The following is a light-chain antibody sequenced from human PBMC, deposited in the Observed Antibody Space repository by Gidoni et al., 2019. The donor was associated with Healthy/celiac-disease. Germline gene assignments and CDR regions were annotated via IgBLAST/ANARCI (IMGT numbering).Light chain of an antibody. CDR2: AAS. CDR1: KGISSY. J-gene: IGKJ1*01. V-gene: IGKV1D-8*01. Sequence: VLWMTQSPSLLSASTGDRVTISSRMSKGISSYLAWYQQKPGTAPELLIYAASTLQSGVPSRFSGSGSGTDFTLTISCLQSEDFATYYCQQYYSFPPTFGQGTKVEIK. CDR3: QQYYSFPPT.